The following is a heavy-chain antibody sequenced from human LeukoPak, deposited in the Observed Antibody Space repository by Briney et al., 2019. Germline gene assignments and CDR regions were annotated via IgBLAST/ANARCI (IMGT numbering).Heavy chain of an antibody. CDR3: ARGNPWGDAFDL. CDR2: IYHSGST. J-gene: IGHJ3*01. V-gene: IGHV4-30-2*01. Sequence: PSETLSLTCAVSGGSIRSGTSSWHWIRQAPGKALEWIGYIYHSGSTYYNPSLESRLTISVDRSNNQFSLNLSSLTAADTAVYYCARGNPWGDAFDLWGQGTMVTVSS. CDR1: GGSIRSGTSS. D-gene: IGHD3-16*01.